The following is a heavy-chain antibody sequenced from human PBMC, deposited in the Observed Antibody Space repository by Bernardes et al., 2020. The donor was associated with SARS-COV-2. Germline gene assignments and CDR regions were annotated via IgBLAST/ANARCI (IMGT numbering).Heavy chain of an antibody. CDR1: GYNFDGYG. V-gene: IGHV1-18*04. D-gene: IGHD1-1*01. CDR2: ISGFTGNT. Sequence: ASVKVSCMASGYNFDGYGISWVRQAPGQGLEWMGWISGFTGNTNYAQKFQGRVNMTTDTSTSTAYMELRSLRSDDTAVYYCARDLADLEERLEKWFDPWGQGTLVTVSS. J-gene: IGHJ5*02. CDR3: ARDLADLEERLEKWFDP.